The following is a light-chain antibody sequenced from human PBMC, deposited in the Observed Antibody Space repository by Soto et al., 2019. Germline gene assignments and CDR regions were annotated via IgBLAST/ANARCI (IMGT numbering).Light chain of an antibody. V-gene: IGKV1-39*01. CDR1: QSISSY. CDR3: QQSYSTSPSST. Sequence: DIQMTQSPSSLSASVGDRVTITCRASQSISSYLNWYQQKPGKAPKLLIYAASSLQSGVPSRFSGSGSGTDFTLTISSLQPEDFATYYCQQSYSTSPSSTFGQGTKVEIK. J-gene: IGKJ1*01. CDR2: AAS.